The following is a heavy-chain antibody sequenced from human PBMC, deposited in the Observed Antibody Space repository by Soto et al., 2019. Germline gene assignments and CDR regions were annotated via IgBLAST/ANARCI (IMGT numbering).Heavy chain of an antibody. CDR2: ISAYNGNT. CDR1: GYTFISYG. V-gene: IGHV1-18*01. CDR3: ARVELSCSGGSCFPEGYFQH. J-gene: IGHJ1*01. D-gene: IGHD2-15*01. Sequence: QVLLVQSGAEVKKPGASVKVPCKASGYTFISYGFSWVRQAPGQGLEWMGWISAYNGNTNYAQKLQGRVTMTTDTSTSTAYMELRSLRSDDTAVYYCARVELSCSGGSCFPEGYFQHWGQGTLVTVSS.